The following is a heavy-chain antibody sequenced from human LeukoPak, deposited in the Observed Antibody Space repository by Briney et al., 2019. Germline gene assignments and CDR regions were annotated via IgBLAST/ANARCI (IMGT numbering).Heavy chain of an antibody. J-gene: IGHJ4*02. V-gene: IGHV1-2*02. CDR3: ARSPHILTGENFDY. Sequence: ASVKVSCKASGYTFTGYYMHWVRQAPGQGLEWMGWINPNSGGTNYAQKFQGRVSMTRDTSISTAYMHLSRLRSDDTAVYYCARSPHILTGENFDYWGQGTLVTVSS. CDR1: GYTFTGYY. CDR2: INPNSGGT. D-gene: IGHD3-9*01.